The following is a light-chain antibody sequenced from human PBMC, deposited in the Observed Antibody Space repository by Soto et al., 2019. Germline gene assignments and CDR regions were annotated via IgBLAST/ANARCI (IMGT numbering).Light chain of an antibody. CDR1: QSVSSN. J-gene: IGKJ4*01. Sequence: EIVMTQSPATLSVSPGERATLSCRASQSVSSNFAWSQQKPGQAPRLLIYGASTRATGIPARFSGSGSGTEFTLTISSLQSEDFAVYYCQQYNNWPLFGGGTKVEIK. CDR2: GAS. V-gene: IGKV3-15*01. CDR3: QQYNNWPL.